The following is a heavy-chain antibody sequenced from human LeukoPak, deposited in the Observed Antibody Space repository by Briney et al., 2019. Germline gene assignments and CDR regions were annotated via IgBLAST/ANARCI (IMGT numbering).Heavy chain of an antibody. J-gene: IGHJ4*02. CDR2: IYYSGST. CDR3: ARHRRIAVGRGIDY. D-gene: IGHD6-19*01. V-gene: IGHV4-39*01. Sequence: SETLSLTCTVSGGSISSSSYCWGWIRQPPGNGLDWFGSIYYSGSTYYKPSLKRRVTISVDTSKNQFSLKLGSVTAADAAVYYCARHRRIAVGRGIDYWGQGTLVTVSS. CDR1: GGSISSSSYC.